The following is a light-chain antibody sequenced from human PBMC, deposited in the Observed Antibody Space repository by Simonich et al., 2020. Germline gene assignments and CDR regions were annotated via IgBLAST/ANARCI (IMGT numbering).Light chain of an antibody. CDR2: GAS. CDR1: KSVSSSY. CDR3: QQYGSSPPYT. Sequence: EIVLTQSPGTLSLSPGERATLSCRARKSVSSSYLGWYQQKPGPAPRLLIYGASSRATGIPDRFIGSGSGTDFTLTISRLEPEDFAVYYCQQYGSSPPYTFGQGTKLEIK. V-gene: IGKV3-20*01. J-gene: IGKJ2*01.